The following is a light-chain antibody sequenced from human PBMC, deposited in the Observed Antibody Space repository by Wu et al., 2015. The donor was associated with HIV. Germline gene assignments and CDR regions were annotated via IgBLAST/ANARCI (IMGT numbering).Light chain of an antibody. Sequence: EIVLTQSPATLSLSPGESATLSCRASQSVDYNYLAWYQQKPGLPPRLLIHNSSKRATGIPDRFSGGGSGTDFTLTIGRLAPEDSAVYYCQQYGRYPITFRQGTRL. J-gene: IGKJ5*01. CDR1: QSVDYNY. CDR3: QQYGRYPIT. CDR2: NSS. V-gene: IGKV3D-20*01.